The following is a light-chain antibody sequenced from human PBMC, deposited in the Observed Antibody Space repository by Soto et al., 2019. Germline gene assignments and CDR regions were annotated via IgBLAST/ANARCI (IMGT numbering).Light chain of an antibody. CDR3: QQLTNFRFT. CDR2: GAS. CDR1: QGINKF. J-gene: IGKJ2*01. V-gene: IGKV1-9*01. Sequence: IQLTQSPSSLSASVGDRVTITCRASQGINKFLACYQQRPGKAPQRLVYGASTLQSEVPSWFSGSGSGTDFTLTIISLQPEDFATYYCQQLTNFRFTFGQGTKLDIK.